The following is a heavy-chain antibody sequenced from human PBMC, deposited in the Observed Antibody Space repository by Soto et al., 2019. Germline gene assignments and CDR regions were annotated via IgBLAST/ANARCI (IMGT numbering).Heavy chain of an antibody. CDR3: AKDTERGLAMIGLDH. CDR1: GFTFDDYA. CDR2: ISWNSGSI. Sequence: EVQLVESGGGLVQPGRSLRLSCAASGFTFDDYAMHWVRQAPGKGLEWVSGISWNSGSIGYADSVKGRFTISRDNAKNSLYLQMNSLRAEDTALYYCAKDTERGLAMIGLDHWGQGTLVTVSS. D-gene: IGHD3-22*01. J-gene: IGHJ4*02. V-gene: IGHV3-9*01.